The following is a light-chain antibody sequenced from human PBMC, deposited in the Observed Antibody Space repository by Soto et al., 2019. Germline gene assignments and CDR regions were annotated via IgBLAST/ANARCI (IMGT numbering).Light chain of an antibody. J-gene: IGKJ1*01. CDR3: LQDYDYPRT. CDR1: QAIRTD. CDR2: AAS. V-gene: IGKV1-6*01. Sequence: AIQMTQSPSSLSASVGDRVTITCRASQAIRTDVGWYQQQPGRAPKVLIYAASTLQSGVPSRFSGSGSGTDFTLTISSLQPEDFATYYCLQDYDYPRTFRQGTKVEIK.